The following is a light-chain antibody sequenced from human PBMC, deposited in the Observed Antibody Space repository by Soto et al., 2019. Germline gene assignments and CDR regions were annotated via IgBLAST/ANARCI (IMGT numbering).Light chain of an antibody. CDR1: SSDVGGYNY. Sequence: QSVLTQPASVSGSPGQSITISCTGTSSDVGGYNYVSWYQQLPGKAPKLLIYEVNYRPSGVSDRFSGSKSGNTASLTISGLQPEDEADYYCSSYAGSSTFLYVFGTGTKVTVL. V-gene: IGLV2-14*01. CDR3: SSYAGSSTFLYV. J-gene: IGLJ1*01. CDR2: EVN.